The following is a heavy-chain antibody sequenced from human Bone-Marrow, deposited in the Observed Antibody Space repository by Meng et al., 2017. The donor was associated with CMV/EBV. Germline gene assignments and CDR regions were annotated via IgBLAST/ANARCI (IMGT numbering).Heavy chain of an antibody. J-gene: IGHJ4*02. D-gene: IGHD2-2*01. V-gene: IGHV1-2*02. CDR2: INPNSGGT. CDR1: GYTFTGYY. CDR3: AREWDCSSTSCDNY. Sequence: VRGSCTAYGYTFTGYYMHWSRQAPGQGLEWMGWINPNSGGTNYAQKFQGRVTMTRDTSISTAYMELSRLRSDDTAVYYCAREWDCSSTSCDNYWGQGTLVTVSS.